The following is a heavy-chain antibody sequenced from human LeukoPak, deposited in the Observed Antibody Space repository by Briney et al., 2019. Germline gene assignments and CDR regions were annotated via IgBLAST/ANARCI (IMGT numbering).Heavy chain of an antibody. D-gene: IGHD2-8*01. Sequence: GASVKVSCKASGYTFTSYDINWLRQATGQGLEWMGWMNPNSGNTGYAQKFQGRVTMTRNTSISTAYMELSSLRSEDTAVYYCARAGGLGDCTNGVCSTLDNWFDPWGQGTLVTVSS. CDR2: MNPNSGNT. V-gene: IGHV1-8*01. CDR1: GYTFTSYD. CDR3: ARAGGLGDCTNGVCSTLDNWFDP. J-gene: IGHJ5*02.